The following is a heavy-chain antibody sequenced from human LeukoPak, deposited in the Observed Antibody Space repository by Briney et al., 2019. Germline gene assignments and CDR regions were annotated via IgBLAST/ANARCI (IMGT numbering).Heavy chain of an antibody. CDR3: ARDSGYDYAAFNY. V-gene: IGHV3-21*01. J-gene: IGHJ4*02. Sequence: GGSLRLSCATSGFTFSSYAMSWVRQAPGKGLEWVSSISSSSSYIYYADSVKGRFTISRDNAKNSLYLQMNSLRAEDTAVYYCARDSGYDYAAFNYWGQGTLVTVSS. CDR2: ISSSSSYI. CDR1: GFTFSSYA. D-gene: IGHD5-12*01.